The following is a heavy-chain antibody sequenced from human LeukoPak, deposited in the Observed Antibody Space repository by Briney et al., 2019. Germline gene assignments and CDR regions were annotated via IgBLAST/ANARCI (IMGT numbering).Heavy chain of an antibody. CDR2: ISGSGGST. Sequence: PGGFLRLSCAASGFTFNSYAMSWVRQAPGKGLGWVSAISGSGGSTYYADSVKGRFTISRDNSKNTLYLQMNSLRAEDTAVYYCAIFSASGWQGFDYWGQATLVTVSS. V-gene: IGHV3-23*01. D-gene: IGHD6-19*01. CDR1: GFTFNSYA. J-gene: IGHJ4*02. CDR3: AIFSASGWQGFDY.